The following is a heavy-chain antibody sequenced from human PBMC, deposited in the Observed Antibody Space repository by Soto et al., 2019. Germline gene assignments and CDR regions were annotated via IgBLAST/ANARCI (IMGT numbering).Heavy chain of an antibody. CDR2: INSDGSST. Sequence: GGSLRLSCAASGFTFSSYWMHWVRQAPGKGLVWVSRINSDGSSTSYADSVKGRFTISRDNAKNTLYLQMNSLRAEDTTVYYCARGYCSGGSCYRGGGIDAFDIWGQGTMVTVSS. V-gene: IGHV3-74*01. J-gene: IGHJ3*02. CDR1: GFTFSSYW. CDR3: ARGYCSGGSCYRGGGIDAFDI. D-gene: IGHD2-15*01.